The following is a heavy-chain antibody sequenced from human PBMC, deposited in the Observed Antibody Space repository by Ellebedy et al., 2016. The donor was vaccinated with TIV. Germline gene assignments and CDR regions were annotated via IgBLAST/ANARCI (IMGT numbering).Heavy chain of an antibody. CDR1: GDSITNNHW. CDR3: ARDSPGVSAMWD. D-gene: IGHD2-21*02. V-gene: IGHV4-4*02. CDR2: VYLSGSI. J-gene: IGHJ4*02. Sequence: SETLSLXCTVSGDSITNNHWYYCVRQSPEKGLEWIGEVYLSGSINYNPSFSSRVTISLDKYNNQFSLRVYSVTAADTAVYYCARDSPGVSAMWDWGQGIRVTVSS.